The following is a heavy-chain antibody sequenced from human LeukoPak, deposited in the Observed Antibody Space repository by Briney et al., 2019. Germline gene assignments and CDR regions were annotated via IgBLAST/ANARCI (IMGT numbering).Heavy chain of an antibody. Sequence: SETLSLTCAVFGGPFSGYYWSWIRQPPGKGLEWIGEINHSGNINYNSSLKSRVTISVDTSKNQFSLKLSSVTAADTAVYYCARQFPSYGYRRKSYYMDVWGKGTTVTVSS. CDR1: GGPFSGYY. V-gene: IGHV4-34*01. CDR3: ARQFPSYGYRRKSYYMDV. D-gene: IGHD5-18*01. CDR2: INHSGNI. J-gene: IGHJ6*03.